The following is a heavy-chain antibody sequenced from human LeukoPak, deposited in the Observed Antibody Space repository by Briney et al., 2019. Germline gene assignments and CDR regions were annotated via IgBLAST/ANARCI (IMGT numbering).Heavy chain of an antibody. CDR3: ASEGRITMVRGVRRYYYMDV. J-gene: IGHJ6*03. CDR2: INHSGST. D-gene: IGHD3-10*01. CDR1: GGSFSGYY. Sequence: SETLSLTCAVYGGSFSGYYWSWIRQPPGKGLEWMGEINHSGSTNYNPSLKSRVTISVDTSKNQFSLKLSSVTAADTAVYYCASEGRITMVRGVRRYYYMDVWGKGTTVTISS. V-gene: IGHV4-34*01.